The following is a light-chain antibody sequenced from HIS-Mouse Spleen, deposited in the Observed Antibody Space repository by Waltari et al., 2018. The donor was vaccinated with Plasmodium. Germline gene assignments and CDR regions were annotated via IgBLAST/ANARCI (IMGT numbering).Light chain of an antibody. Sequence: AIRMTQSPSSFSASTGDRVTITCRASQGISSYLAWYQQEPGKAPKLLISAASTLQSGVPSRFSGSGSGTDFTLTISCLQSEDFATYYCQQYYSYPYTFGQGTKLEIK. CDR3: QQYYSYPYT. CDR2: AAS. V-gene: IGKV1-8*01. CDR1: QGISSY. J-gene: IGKJ2*01.